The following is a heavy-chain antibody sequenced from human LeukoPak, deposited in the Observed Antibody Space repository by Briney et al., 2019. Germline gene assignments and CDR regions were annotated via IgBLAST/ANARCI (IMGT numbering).Heavy chain of an antibody. V-gene: IGHV1-18*01. Sequence: ASVKVSCKASGYTFTSYGISWVRQAPGQGLEWMGWISAYNGNTNYAQKLQGRVTMTRDTSTSTVYMELSSLRSEDTAVYYCARDVVVVPAAPDAFDIWGQGTMVTVSS. CDR1: GYTFTSYG. J-gene: IGHJ3*02. CDR2: ISAYNGNT. CDR3: ARDVVVVPAAPDAFDI. D-gene: IGHD2-2*01.